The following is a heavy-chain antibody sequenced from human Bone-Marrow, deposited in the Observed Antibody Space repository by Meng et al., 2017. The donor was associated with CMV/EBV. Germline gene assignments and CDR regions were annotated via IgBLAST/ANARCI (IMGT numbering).Heavy chain of an antibody. Sequence: GESLKISCAASGFTFSSYAMHWVRQAPGKGLEWVAVISYDGSNKYYADSVKGRFTISRDNSKNTLYLQMNSLRAEDTAVYYCARRIQPYYFDYWGQGTQVTVSS. D-gene: IGHD5-18*01. J-gene: IGHJ4*02. CDR2: ISYDGSNK. CDR1: GFTFSSYA. CDR3: ARRIQPYYFDY. V-gene: IGHV3-30*04.